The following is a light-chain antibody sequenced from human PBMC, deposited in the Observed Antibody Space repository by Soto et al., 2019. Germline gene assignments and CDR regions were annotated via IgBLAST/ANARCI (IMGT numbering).Light chain of an antibody. V-gene: IGKV3-20*01. CDR3: QHYSYSRYFS. CDR1: ESASHNY. CDR2: GVS. Sequence: EIVLTQSPGTLSLSPGERATLSCRASESASHNYLAWYQQKPGQTPRLLIYGVSFRATGIPARFSGSGSGTDFSLTISRREPEDFAVYYCQHYSYSRYFSFGPGTKVEVK. J-gene: IGKJ3*01.